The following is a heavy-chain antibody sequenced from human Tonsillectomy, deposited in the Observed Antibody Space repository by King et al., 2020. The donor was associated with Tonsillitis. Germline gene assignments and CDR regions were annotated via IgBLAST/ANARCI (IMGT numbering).Heavy chain of an antibody. V-gene: IGHV1-46*01. Sequence: VQLVESGAEVKEPGASLKVSCKASGYSFTNYYMHWVRQAPGQRLEWMGLINPSGTGTSNAKNFQGRITMTRDMSTGTDYMELSSLRSDDTAVYYCSREDGSVRHFDLWGRDTLVPVST. CDR2: INPSGTGT. D-gene: IGHD3-10*01. CDR1: GYSFTNYY. J-gene: IGHJ2*01. CDR3: SREDGSVRHFDL.